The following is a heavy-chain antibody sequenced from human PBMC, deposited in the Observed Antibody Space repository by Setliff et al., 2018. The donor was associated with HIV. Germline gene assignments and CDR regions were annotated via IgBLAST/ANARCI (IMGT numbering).Heavy chain of an antibody. J-gene: IGHJ3*01. CDR3: ARVQMAYAAFDV. CDR1: GGSISTYY. D-gene: IGHD4-17*01. Sequence: SETLSLTCTVSGGSISTYYWSWIRQPPGQGLELIGSIYFTGRSDNNPSLKSRVTLSVDTSKHQFSLKLSSVPAADTAVYYCARVQMAYAAFDVWGQGTMVTV. CDR2: IYFTGRS. V-gene: IGHV4-59*01.